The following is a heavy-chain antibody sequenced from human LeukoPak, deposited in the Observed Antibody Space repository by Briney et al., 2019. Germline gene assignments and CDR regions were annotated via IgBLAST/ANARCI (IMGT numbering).Heavy chain of an antibody. J-gene: IGHJ3*02. CDR1: GGSISSSSYY. CDR2: IYYSGST. Sequence: PSETLSLSCTVSGGSISSSSYYWGWIRQPPGKGLEWIGSIYYSGSTYYNPSLKSRVTISVDTSKNQFSLKLSSVTAADTAVYYCARPTGAPTYGSGSYLYAFDIWGKGTMVTVSS. CDR3: ARPTGAPTYGSGSYLYAFDI. V-gene: IGHV4-39*01. D-gene: IGHD3-10*01.